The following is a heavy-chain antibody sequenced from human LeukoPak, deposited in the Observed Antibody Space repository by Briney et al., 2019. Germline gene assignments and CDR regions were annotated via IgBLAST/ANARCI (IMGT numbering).Heavy chain of an antibody. V-gene: IGHV3-66*01. D-gene: IGHD4-17*01. CDR1: GFTVSSNY. CDR3: ATTVTTGVNHY. Sequence: PGESLRLSCAASGFTVSSNYMSWVRQAPGKGLEWVSVGYRCYSTYYAYSVKGRFNIPSDNSKNTLYLQMNSLRAEDTTVYYCATTVTTGVNHYWGQGTLVTVSS. CDR2: GYRCYST. J-gene: IGHJ4*02.